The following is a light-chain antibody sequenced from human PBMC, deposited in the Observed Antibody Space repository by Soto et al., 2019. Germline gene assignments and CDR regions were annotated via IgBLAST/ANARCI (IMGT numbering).Light chain of an antibody. CDR3: QQRDYWQVT. V-gene: IGKV3D-20*02. CDR2: GAS. Sequence: IVLTQSPGTLSLSPGERATLSCRASQTGSNSYLAWYQQKPGQAPRLLIYGASSRATGIPDRFSGSGSGTDFTLTISSLEPEDFAIYYCQQRDYWQVTFGQGTRLEIK. CDR1: QTGSNSY. J-gene: IGKJ5*01.